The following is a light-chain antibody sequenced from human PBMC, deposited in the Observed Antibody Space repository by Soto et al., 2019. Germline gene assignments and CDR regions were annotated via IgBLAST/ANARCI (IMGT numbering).Light chain of an antibody. Sequence: DVQMTQSPSTLSAYVGDRVTITCRASQSISGWLAWYQQRPGTAPKLMIYKASTLETGVPSRFSGSGSGTEFTLTIGGLQPDDFATYYCQQFNSYPITFGQGTRLEIK. CDR1: QSISGW. J-gene: IGKJ5*01. V-gene: IGKV1-5*03. CDR3: QQFNSYPIT. CDR2: KAS.